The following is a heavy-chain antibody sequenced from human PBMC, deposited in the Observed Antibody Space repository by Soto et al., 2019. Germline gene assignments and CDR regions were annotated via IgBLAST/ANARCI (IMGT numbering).Heavy chain of an antibody. D-gene: IGHD2-15*01. CDR1: GFTFSGSA. J-gene: IGHJ5*02. CDR2: IRSKANNYET. V-gene: IGHV3-73*02. Sequence: EVQLVESGGGFVQPGGSLKLSCAASGFTFSGSAMHWVRQASGKGLEWVGHIRSKANNYETAYAASGKGRFTISRDDSKNTAYMQMNSLKTEDTAVYYFTRPVYCSGGSCYNWFDPWGQGTLVTVSS. CDR3: TRPVYCSGGSCYNWFDP.